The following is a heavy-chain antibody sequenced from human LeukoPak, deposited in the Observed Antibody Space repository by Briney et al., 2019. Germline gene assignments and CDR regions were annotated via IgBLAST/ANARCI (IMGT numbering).Heavy chain of an antibody. D-gene: IGHD1-26*01. CDR2: IYYSGST. CDR3: ARSRGSGSYHYFDY. Sequence: KPSETLSLTCTVSGGSISSSSYYWGWIRQPPGKGLEWIGSIYYSGSTYYNPSLKSRVTISVGTSKNQFSLKLSSVTAADTAVYYCARSRGSGSYHYFDYWVQGTIVTVSS. J-gene: IGHJ4*02. V-gene: IGHV4-39*01. CDR1: GGSISSSSYY.